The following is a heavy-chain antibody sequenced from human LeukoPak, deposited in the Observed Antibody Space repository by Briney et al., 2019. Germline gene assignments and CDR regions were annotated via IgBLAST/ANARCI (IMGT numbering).Heavy chain of an antibody. Sequence: ASVKVSCKASGYTFTSYGISWVRQAPGQGLEWMGWISAYNGNTNYAQKLQGRVTMTTDTSTSTAYMELRSLRSDDTAVYYCARKGPSGESDILTGYETFDYWGQGTLVTVSS. CDR1: GYTFTSYG. V-gene: IGHV1-18*01. CDR2: ISAYNGNT. CDR3: ARKGPSGESDILTGYETFDY. D-gene: IGHD3-9*01. J-gene: IGHJ4*02.